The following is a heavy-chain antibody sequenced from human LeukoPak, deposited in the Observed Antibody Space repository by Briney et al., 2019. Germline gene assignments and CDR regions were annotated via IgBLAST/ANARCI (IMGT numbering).Heavy chain of an antibody. CDR3: TRRDEVGPTDFDY. D-gene: IGHD1-26*01. CDR2: INHNGNVN. J-gene: IGHJ4*02. V-gene: IGHV3-7*03. Sequence: PGGSLRLSCAASGFTFSSYWMNWARQAPGKGLEWVASINHNGNVNYYVDSVKGRFTISRDNAKNSLYLQMSNLRAEDTAVYYCTRRDEVGPTDFDYWGQGTLVTVSS. CDR1: GFTFSSYW.